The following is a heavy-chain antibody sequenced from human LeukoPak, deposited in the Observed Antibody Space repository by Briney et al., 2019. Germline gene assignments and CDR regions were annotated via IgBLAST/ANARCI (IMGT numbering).Heavy chain of an antibody. J-gene: IGHJ4*02. CDR1: GYTFTSYY. CDR3: AAVAGLLEWKYYFDY. Sequence: GASVKVSCKASGYTFTSYYMHWVRQAPGQGLEWRGIINPSGGSTSYAQKFQGRVTMTRDTSTSTVYMELSSLRSEDTAVYYCAAVAGLLEWKYYFDYWGQGTLVTVSS. V-gene: IGHV1-46*01. D-gene: IGHD3-3*01. CDR2: INPSGGST.